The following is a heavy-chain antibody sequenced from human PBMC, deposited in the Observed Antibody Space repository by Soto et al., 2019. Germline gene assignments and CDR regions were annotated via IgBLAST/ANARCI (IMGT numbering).Heavy chain of an antibody. J-gene: IGHJ4*02. CDR3: ARWVASSD. CDR1: GLTFRSDS. Sequence: QVQLVQSEAEVKKPGSSVKVSCKSSGLTFRSDSISWVRQAPGQGLEWMGGIIPISRTPTYAQKFQGRVTISADESTRTAYMEVTSLTFEDTAVYYCARWVASSDWCQGTLVTVSS. V-gene: IGHV1-69*01. D-gene: IGHD5-12*01. CDR2: IIPISRTP.